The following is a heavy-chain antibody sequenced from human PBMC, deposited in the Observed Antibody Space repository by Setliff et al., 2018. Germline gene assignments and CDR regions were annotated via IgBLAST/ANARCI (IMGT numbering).Heavy chain of an antibody. Sequence: ASVKVSCKSSGYTFTDYGITWVRQAPGQGLEWMRWVSAYTGNAYYAHRLQDRVTLTTDKSTGTAYMELRSLRSDDTAVYYCSRLVRYCTTTSCQRLSGDEYWGQGTLVTVSS. J-gene: IGHJ4*02. D-gene: IGHD2-2*01. CDR3: SRLVRYCTTTSCQRLSGDEY. CDR1: GYTFTDYG. CDR2: VSAYTGNA. V-gene: IGHV1-18*01.